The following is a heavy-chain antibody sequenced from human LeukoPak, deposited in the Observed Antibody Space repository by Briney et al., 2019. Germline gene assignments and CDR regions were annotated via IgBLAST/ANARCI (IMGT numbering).Heavy chain of an antibody. CDR1: GGTFSSFA. Sequence: SVKVSCKASGGTFSSFAISWVRQAPGQGLEWMGGIIPIFGTANYAQKFQGRVTITTDESTSTAYMELSSLRSEDTAVYYCARSHASAFDIWGQGTMVTVSS. J-gene: IGHJ3*02. D-gene: IGHD2-2*01. V-gene: IGHV1-69*05. CDR2: IIPIFGTA. CDR3: ARSHASAFDI.